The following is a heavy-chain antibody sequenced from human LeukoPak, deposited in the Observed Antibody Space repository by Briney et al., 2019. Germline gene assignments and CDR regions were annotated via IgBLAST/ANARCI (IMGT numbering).Heavy chain of an antibody. V-gene: IGHV4-59*01. J-gene: IGHJ4*02. CDR2: IYYSGST. D-gene: IGHD6-19*01. CDR3: TRGNGWYFY. Sequence: SETLSLTCTVSGGSISSYYWSWIRQPPGKGLEWIGYIYYSGSTNYNPSFKSRVTISVDTSKNQFSLKLSSATAADTAVYHCTRGNGWYFYWGQGTLVTVSS. CDR1: GGSISSYY.